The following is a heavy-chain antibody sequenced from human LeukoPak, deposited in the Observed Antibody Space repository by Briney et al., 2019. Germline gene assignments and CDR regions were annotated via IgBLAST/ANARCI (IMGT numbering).Heavy chain of an antibody. Sequence: SETLSLTCTVSGGSISSYYWSWIRQPPGKGLEWIGYIYYSGSTYYNPSLKSRVTISVDTSKNQFSLKLSSVTAADTAVYYCARAYSGYDPVDYWGQGTLVTVSS. CDR1: GGSISSYY. J-gene: IGHJ4*02. V-gene: IGHV4-59*06. CDR2: IYYSGST. CDR3: ARAYSGYDPVDY. D-gene: IGHD5-12*01.